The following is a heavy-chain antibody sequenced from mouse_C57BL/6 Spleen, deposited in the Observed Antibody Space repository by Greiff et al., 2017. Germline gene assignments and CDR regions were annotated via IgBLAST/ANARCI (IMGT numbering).Heavy chain of an antibody. CDR3: ARDEVYDYDVEAMDY. CDR2: ISDGGSYT. J-gene: IGHJ4*01. V-gene: IGHV5-4*01. Sequence: EVHLVESGGGLVKPGGSLKLSCAAFGFTFSSYAMSWVRQTPEKRLEWVSTISDGGSYTYYPDNVKGRFTISRDNAKNNLYLQMSHLKSEDTAMYYCARDEVYDYDVEAMDYWGQGTSVTVSS. CDR1: GFTFSSYA. D-gene: IGHD2-4*01.